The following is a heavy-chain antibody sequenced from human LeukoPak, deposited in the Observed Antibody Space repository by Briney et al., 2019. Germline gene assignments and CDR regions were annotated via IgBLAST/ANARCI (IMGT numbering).Heavy chain of an antibody. V-gene: IGHV4-34*01. Sequence: SETLSLTCAVYGGSFGGYYWSWIRQPPGKGLEWIGEINHSGSTNYNPSLKSRVTISVDTSKNQFSLKLSSVTAADTAVYYCARLQWLVPFDYWGQGTLVTVSS. CDR2: INHSGST. J-gene: IGHJ4*02. D-gene: IGHD6-19*01. CDR1: GGSFGGYY. CDR3: ARLQWLVPFDY.